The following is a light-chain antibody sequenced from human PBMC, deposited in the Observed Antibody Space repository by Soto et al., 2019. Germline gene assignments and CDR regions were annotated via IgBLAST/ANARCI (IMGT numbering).Light chain of an antibody. CDR3: QQYNNWPRFT. CDR2: DAS. J-gene: IGKJ3*01. CDR1: QSVSSN. V-gene: IGKV3-15*01. Sequence: EIVMTQSPATLSVSPGERATLSCRASQSVSSNLAWYQQKPGLAPRLLIYDASTRATGIPARFSGSGSGTAFTLTIRILQSEDFAVYYGQQYNNWPRFTFGPGTKVDNK.